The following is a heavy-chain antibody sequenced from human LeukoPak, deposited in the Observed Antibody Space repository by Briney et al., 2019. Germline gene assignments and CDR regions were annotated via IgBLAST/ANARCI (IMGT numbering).Heavy chain of an antibody. CDR3: ARGVPIPATHPIDY. CDR2: IWYDGSHK. V-gene: IGHV3-33*03. CDR1: GFTFTSYG. Sequence: GGSLRLSCAASGFTFTSYGMHWVRQAPGKGLEWVAMIWYDGSHKKYADSVEGRFSISRDTSKNTLYLQMNSLRAADTAVYYCARGVPIPATHPIDYWGQGSLVTVSS. J-gene: IGHJ4*02. D-gene: IGHD3-10*01.